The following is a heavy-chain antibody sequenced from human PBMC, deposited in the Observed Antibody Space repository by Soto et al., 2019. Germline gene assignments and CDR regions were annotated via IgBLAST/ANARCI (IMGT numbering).Heavy chain of an antibody. D-gene: IGHD2-2*01. Sequence: GGSLRLSCAASGFTFSSYGMHWVRQAPGKGLEWVAVISYDGSNKYYADSVKGRFTISRDNSKNTLYLQMNSLRAEDTAVYYCAKGSPGYCSSTSCSRRYFQHWGQGTLVTVSS. CDR3: AKGSPGYCSSTSCSRRYFQH. CDR2: ISYDGSNK. V-gene: IGHV3-30*18. CDR1: GFTFSSYG. J-gene: IGHJ1*01.